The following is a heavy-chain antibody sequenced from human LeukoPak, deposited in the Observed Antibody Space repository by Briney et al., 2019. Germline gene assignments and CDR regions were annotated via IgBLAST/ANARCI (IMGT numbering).Heavy chain of an antibody. J-gene: IGHJ3*02. D-gene: IGHD2-15*01. CDR1: GYTFTGYY. Sequence: GASVKVSCKASGYTFTGYYMHWVRQAPGQGLEWMGWMNPNSGNTGYAQKFQGRVTMTRNTSISTAYMELSSLRSEDTAVYYCAFGSGPYWAFDIWGQGTMVTVSS. CDR2: MNPNSGNT. CDR3: AFGSGPYWAFDI. V-gene: IGHV1-8*02.